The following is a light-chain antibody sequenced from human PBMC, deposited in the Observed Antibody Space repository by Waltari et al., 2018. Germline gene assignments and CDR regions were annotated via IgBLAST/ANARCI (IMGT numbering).Light chain of an antibody. CDR2: QDT. CDR3: FSAADDFWV. Sequence: FDLTQPSSVSVSPGQTARITCSGDILNKKYTRWFQQKPGRAPLLLIYQDTERPLGSPERFSGSISGTTITLTITGAQFEDEADYHCFSAADDFWVFGGGTKLTVL. J-gene: IGLJ3*02. V-gene: IGLV3-27*01. CDR1: ILNKKY.